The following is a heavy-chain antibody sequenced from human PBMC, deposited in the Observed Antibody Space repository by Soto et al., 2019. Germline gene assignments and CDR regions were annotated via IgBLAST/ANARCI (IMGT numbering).Heavy chain of an antibody. J-gene: IGHJ4*02. D-gene: IGHD5-18*01. CDR1: GDSIRSYY. CDR3: ARGSYGSGD. Sequence: QVQLQESGPGLVKPSETLSLTCTVSGDSIRSYYWSWIQQPPGKGLEWIGYIYYSGSTNYNPSLKSRVTISVDTSKNQFSLKLSSVTAADTAVYCCARGSYGSGDWGQGTLVTVSS. V-gene: IGHV4-59*01. CDR2: IYYSGST.